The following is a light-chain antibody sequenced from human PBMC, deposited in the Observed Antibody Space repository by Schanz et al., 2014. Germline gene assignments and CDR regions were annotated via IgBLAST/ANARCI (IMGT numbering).Light chain of an antibody. Sequence: QSALTQPASVSGSPGQSITISCTGAYNYVSWYQQHPGKAPRLMIYDVTHRPSGVSNRFSGSKSGNTASLTISGLQPEDEADYYCCSYAGDTPHVALGGGTKLTVL. CDR2: DVT. CDR3: CSYAGDTPHVA. CDR1: AYNY. J-gene: IGLJ2*01. V-gene: IGLV2-14*03.